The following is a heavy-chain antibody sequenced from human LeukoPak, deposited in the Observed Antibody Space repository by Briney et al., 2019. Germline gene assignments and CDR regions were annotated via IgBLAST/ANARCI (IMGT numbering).Heavy chain of an antibody. Sequence: PSGGALLLSGAASGFTFSTYSMNWVRQAPGKGVEWVSYISSSTTNMYYADSVKGRFTISRDNAKNSLYLQMNSLRAEDTAVYYCAREYSSSSGRSFDYWGQGTLVTVSS. CDR2: ISSSTTNM. CDR3: AREYSSSSGRSFDY. CDR1: GFTFSTYS. J-gene: IGHJ4*02. D-gene: IGHD6-6*01. V-gene: IGHV3-48*01.